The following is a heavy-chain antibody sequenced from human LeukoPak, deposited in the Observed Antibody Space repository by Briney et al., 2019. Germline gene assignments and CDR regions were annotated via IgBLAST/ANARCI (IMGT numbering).Heavy chain of an antibody. J-gene: IGHJ4*02. Sequence: GGSLRLSCAASGFTFSTYAMTLVRQAPGKGLEWVSVIFNSGTSTYYADSVKGRFTISRDNSKNTLHLQMSSLRAEDTAVYYCAKDMYGDFGGVDYWGQGTLVIVSS. CDR1: GFTFSTYA. CDR3: AKDMYGDFGGVDY. D-gene: IGHD4-17*01. CDR2: IFNSGTST. V-gene: IGHV3-23*01.